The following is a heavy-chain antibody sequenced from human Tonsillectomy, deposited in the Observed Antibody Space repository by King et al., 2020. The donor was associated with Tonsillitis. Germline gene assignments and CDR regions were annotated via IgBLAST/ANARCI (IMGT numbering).Heavy chain of an antibody. J-gene: IGHJ3*02. V-gene: IGHV1-2*02. CDR3: ARETGTGDLAFDI. CDR1: GYTFTDYY. CDR2: INPNIGGT. Sequence: VQLVESGAEVKKPGASVKVSCKASGYTFTDYYMHWVRQAPGQGLEWMGWINPNIGGTNYAQKFQGRVTMTRDTSINTAYMELSRLRSDDTAVYYCARETGTGDLAFDIWGQGTMVTVSS. D-gene: IGHD3-9*01.